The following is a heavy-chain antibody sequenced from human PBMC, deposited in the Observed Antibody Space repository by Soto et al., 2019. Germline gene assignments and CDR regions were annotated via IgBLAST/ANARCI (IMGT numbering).Heavy chain of an antibody. CDR2: IYYSGST. V-gene: IGHV4-30-4*01. D-gene: IGHD2-15*01. Sequence: PSETLSLTCTVSGGSISSGDYYWSWIRQPPGKGLEWIGYIYYSGSTYYNPSLKSRVTISVDTSKNQFSLKLSSVTAADTAVYYCARDVVYCSGGSCKYTNLALKGMDVWGQGTTVTVSS. CDR1: GGSISSGDYY. CDR3: ARDVVYCSGGSCKYTNLALKGMDV. J-gene: IGHJ6*02.